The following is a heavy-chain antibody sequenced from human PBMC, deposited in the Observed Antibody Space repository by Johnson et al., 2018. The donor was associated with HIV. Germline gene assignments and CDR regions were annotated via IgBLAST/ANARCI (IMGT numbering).Heavy chain of an antibody. V-gene: IGHV3-53*01. Sequence: VLLVESGGGLIQPGGSLRLSCAASGFTVSSKYMSWVRQAPGKGLEWVSVIYTGGNAYYADSVKGRFTISRHNSKNTVYLQMNSLRAEDTAVYYCAKEAYSSDAFDIWGQGTMVTVSS. CDR3: AKEAYSSDAFDI. J-gene: IGHJ3*02. CDR2: IYTGGNA. CDR1: GFTVSSKY. D-gene: IGHD2-21*01.